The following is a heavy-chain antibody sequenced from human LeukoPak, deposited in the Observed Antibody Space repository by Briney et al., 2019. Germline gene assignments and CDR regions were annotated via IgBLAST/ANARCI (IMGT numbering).Heavy chain of an antibody. D-gene: IGHD6-19*01. J-gene: IGHJ4*02. CDR3: AKDARRTSGWYFFDY. Sequence: GGSLRLSCAASGFPFSNLAMGWVRQAPGKGLGWVSVISDSGTITYYADSVKGRFTISRDNSKNTLFLQMNSLRAEDTAVYYCAKDARRTSGWYFFDYWGQGTLVTVSS. V-gene: IGHV3-23*01. CDR1: GFPFSNLA. CDR2: ISDSGTIT.